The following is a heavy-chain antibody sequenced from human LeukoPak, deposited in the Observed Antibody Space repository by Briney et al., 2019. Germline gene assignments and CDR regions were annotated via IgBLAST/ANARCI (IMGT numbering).Heavy chain of an antibody. CDR2: TYYRSKWYN. CDR3: AGGPGGAMGGY. Sequence: SQTLSLTCAISGDSVSSNSVAWNWIRQSPSRGLEWLGRTYYRSKWYNDYAVSVKSRITINPDTSKNQFSLQMNSVTPKDTAVYYCAGGPGGAMGGYWGRGTLVTVSS. D-gene: IGHD1-26*01. J-gene: IGHJ4*02. V-gene: IGHV6-1*01. CDR1: GDSVSSNSVA.